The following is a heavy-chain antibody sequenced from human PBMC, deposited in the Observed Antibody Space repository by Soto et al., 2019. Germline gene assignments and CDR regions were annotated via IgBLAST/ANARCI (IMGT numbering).Heavy chain of an antibody. CDR3: ARGVPYCSGGSCYSYWFDP. D-gene: IGHD2-15*01. V-gene: IGHV4-34*01. J-gene: IGHJ5*02. CDR1: GGSFSGYY. CDR2: INHSGST. Sequence: QVQLQQWGAGLLKPSETLSFTCAVYGGSFSGYYWSWIRQPPGKGLEWIGEINHSGSTNYNPSLKSRVTISVDTSKNQFSLKLSSVTAADTAVYYCARGVPYCSGGSCYSYWFDPWGQGTLVTVSS.